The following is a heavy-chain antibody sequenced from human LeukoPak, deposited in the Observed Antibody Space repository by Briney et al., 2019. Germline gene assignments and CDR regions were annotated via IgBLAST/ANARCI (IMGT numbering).Heavy chain of an antibody. D-gene: IGHD3-22*01. V-gene: IGHV4-31*03. CDR2: IYYSGST. CDR1: GASISSCDYY. J-gene: IGHJ3*02. CDR3: ARSEAGAVYYDSSGYPDAFDI. Sequence: PSETLSLTCTVSGASISSCDYYCRWIRQHPGKGLEWIGYIYYSGSTYYNPSLQSRVTISVDTSKNQFSLKLSSVTDADTAVYYCARSEAGAVYYDSSGYPDAFDIWGQGTMVTVSS.